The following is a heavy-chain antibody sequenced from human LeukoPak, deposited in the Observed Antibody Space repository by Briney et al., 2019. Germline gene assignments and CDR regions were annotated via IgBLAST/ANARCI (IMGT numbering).Heavy chain of an antibody. V-gene: IGHV4-59*08. CDR2: IYYSGTT. D-gene: IGHD3-9*01. Sequence: KPAVTLSLTCTVSGGSISSYYWSWIRQPPGKALEWFGYIYYSGTTNYNPSLKSRVTMSLDTSENQLSLKLRSVTAADTAVYYCARLHETGLLFDYWGQGTLVTVSS. CDR1: GGSISSYY. J-gene: IGHJ4*02. CDR3: ARLHETGLLFDY.